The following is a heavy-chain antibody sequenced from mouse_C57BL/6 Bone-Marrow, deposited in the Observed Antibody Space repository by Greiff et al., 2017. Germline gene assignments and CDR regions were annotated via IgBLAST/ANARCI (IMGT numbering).Heavy chain of an antibody. CDR3: ARVKKYWYFDV. Sequence: QVQLQQSGAELARPGASVKLSCKASGYTFTSYGISWVKQRTGQGLEWIGEIYPRSGNTYYNEKFKGKATLTADKSSSTAYMELRSLTAEDSAVYFCARVKKYWYFDVWGTGTTVTGSS. CDR2: IYPRSGNT. J-gene: IGHJ1*03. CDR1: GYTFTSYG. V-gene: IGHV1-81*01.